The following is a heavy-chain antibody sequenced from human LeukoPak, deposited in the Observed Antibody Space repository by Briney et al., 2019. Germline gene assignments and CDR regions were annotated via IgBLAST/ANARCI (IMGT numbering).Heavy chain of an antibody. Sequence: GGSLRLSCAASGFTFSSYAMSWVRQAPGKWLEWGSAISVSGGSTYYADSVKGRFTISRDNSKNTLYLQMNSLRAEDTAVYYCAKDLSGYDSFVQFDYWGQGTLVTVSS. CDR3: AKDLSGYDSFVQFDY. CDR2: ISVSGGST. V-gene: IGHV3-23*01. J-gene: IGHJ4*02. D-gene: IGHD5-12*01. CDR1: GFTFSSYA.